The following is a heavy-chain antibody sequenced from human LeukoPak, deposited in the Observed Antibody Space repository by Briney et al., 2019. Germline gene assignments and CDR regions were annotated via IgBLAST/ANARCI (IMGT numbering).Heavy chain of an antibody. J-gene: IGHJ5*02. V-gene: IGHV1-8*01. Sequence: GASVKVSCKASGYTFTSYGINWVRQATGQGLEWMGWMNPNSGNAGYAQKFQGRVTMTRNTSISTAYMELSSLRSEDTAVYYCARATGEPNWFDPWGQGTLVTVSS. D-gene: IGHD1-14*01. CDR2: MNPNSGNA. CDR1: GYTFTSYG. CDR3: ARATGEPNWFDP.